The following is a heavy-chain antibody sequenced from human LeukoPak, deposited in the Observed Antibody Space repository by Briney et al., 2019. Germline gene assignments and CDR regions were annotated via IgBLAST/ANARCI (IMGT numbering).Heavy chain of an antibody. J-gene: IGHJ4*02. CDR1: GESFSGYY. Sequence: SETLSLTCAVSGESFSGYYWSWFRQPPGKRLEWIGEINHSGSTNYNPSLTSRATISVDASKNQLYLRMTSVIAADTAIYYCAKGRWEVPDYWGQGTLVFVSS. CDR3: AKGRWEVPDY. D-gene: IGHD1-26*01. CDR2: INHSGST. V-gene: IGHV4-34*01.